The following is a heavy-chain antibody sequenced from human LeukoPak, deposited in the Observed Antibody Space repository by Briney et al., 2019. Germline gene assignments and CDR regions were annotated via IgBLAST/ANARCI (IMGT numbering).Heavy chain of an antibody. CDR1: GYTFTGYY. J-gene: IGHJ3*02. V-gene: IGHV1-18*04. D-gene: IGHD3-10*01. CDR2: ISAYNGNT. CDR3: ARRGSRRGAFDI. Sequence: ASVKVSCKASGYTFTGYYMHLVRQAPAQGLEWMGWISAYNGNTNYAQKLQGRVTITTDTSTSTAYIELRSLRSDDTAVYYCARRGSRRGAFDIWGQGTMVTVSS.